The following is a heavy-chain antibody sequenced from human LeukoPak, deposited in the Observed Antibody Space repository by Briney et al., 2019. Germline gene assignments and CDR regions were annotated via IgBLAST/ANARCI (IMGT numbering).Heavy chain of an antibody. CDR3: AREKVGATYDLFDY. J-gene: IGHJ4*02. D-gene: IGHD4/OR15-4a*01. CDR1: GGSISSHY. CDR2: IYYSGST. Sequence: SETLSLTCTVSGGSISSHYWSWIRKPPGKGLEWIGYIYYSGSTNYNPSLKSRVTISVDTSKNQFSLKLSSVTAADTAVYYCAREKVGATYDLFDYWGQGTLVTVSS. V-gene: IGHV4-59*11.